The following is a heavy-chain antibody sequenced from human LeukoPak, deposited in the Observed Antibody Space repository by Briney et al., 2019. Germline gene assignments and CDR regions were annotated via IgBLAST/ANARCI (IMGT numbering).Heavy chain of an antibody. J-gene: IGHJ4*02. CDR3: ARDGRWLQSDY. Sequence: ASVKVSCKASGYTFTSYYMHWVRQAPGQGLEWMGWISAYNGNTNYAQKLQGRVTMTTGTSTSTAYMELRSLRSDDTAVYYCARDGRWLQSDYWGQGTLVTVSS. V-gene: IGHV1-18*04. CDR1: GYTFTSYY. D-gene: IGHD5-24*01. CDR2: ISAYNGNT.